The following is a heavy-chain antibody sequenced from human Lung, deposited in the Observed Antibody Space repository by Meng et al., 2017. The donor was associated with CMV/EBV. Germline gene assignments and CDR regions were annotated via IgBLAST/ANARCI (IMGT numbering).Heavy chain of an antibody. CDR2: IYSGGSST. CDR1: GFTFSSYA. Sequence: SCAASGFTFSSYAMSWVRQAPGKGLEWVSVIYSGGSSTYYADSVKGRFTISRDNSKNTLYLQMNSLRAEDTAVYYCAKKHREFDWLHYFDYWGQGTLVTVSS. D-gene: IGHD3-9*01. V-gene: IGHV3-23*03. CDR3: AKKHREFDWLHYFDY. J-gene: IGHJ4*02.